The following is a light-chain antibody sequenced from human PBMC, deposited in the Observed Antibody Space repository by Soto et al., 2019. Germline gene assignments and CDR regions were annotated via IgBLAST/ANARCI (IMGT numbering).Light chain of an antibody. V-gene: IGLV2-14*01. CDR3: SSYTSSNTLEV. Sequence: QSVLIQPASVSGSPGQSITISCTGTSSDVGGSNYVSWYQHHPHRAPKLLIYEVSDRPSGVSNRFSGSKSDNTASLTISGLQAEDEADYYCSSYTSSNTLEVFGIGTKVTVL. CDR1: SSDVGGSNY. J-gene: IGLJ1*01. CDR2: EVS.